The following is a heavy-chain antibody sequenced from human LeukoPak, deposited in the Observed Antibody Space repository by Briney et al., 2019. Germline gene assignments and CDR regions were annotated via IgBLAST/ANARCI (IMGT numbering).Heavy chain of an antibody. D-gene: IGHD6-13*01. CDR1: GDSIRSGGYY. V-gene: IGHV4-31*03. Sequence: TLSLTCTVSGDSIRSGGYYWSWLRQHPGKGLEWIGYIYYDGTTDYNPSLNSRVTISVDTSKNQFSLRLSSLTAADTAVYFCARESYPISSWHHYGLDVWGQGTTVTVSS. J-gene: IGHJ6*02. CDR2: IYYDGTT. CDR3: ARESYPISSWHHYGLDV.